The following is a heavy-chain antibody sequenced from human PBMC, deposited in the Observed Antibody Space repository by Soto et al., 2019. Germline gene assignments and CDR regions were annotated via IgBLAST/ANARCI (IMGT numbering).Heavy chain of an antibody. CDR3: AGGIQLSPRGLDV. CDR2: IYYNGST. CDR1: GGSISSYY. D-gene: IGHD5-18*01. Sequence: SETLSLTCTVSGGSISSYYWSWIRQPPGKGLEWIGYIYYNGSTNYNPSLKSRVTISVDTSKNQFSLKLSSVTAADTAVYYCAGGIQLSPRGLDVWGKGTTVTVSS. J-gene: IGHJ6*04. V-gene: IGHV4-59*01.